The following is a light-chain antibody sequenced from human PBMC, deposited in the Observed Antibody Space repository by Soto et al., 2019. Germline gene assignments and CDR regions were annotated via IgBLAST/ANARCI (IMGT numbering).Light chain of an antibody. CDR1: QSVSTY. Sequence: GLSHSPATLSLYPGERATLSCRASQSVSTYLAWYQQKPGQAPRLLIYDASNRATGIPDRFSGSGSGTDFTLTISRLEPEDFAVYYCQQYGSSGTFGQGTMVDI. V-gene: IGKV3-20*01. CDR2: DAS. CDR3: QQYGSSGT. J-gene: IGKJ1*01.